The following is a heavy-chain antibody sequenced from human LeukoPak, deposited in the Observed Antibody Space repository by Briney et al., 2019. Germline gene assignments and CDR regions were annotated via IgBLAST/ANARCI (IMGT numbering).Heavy chain of an antibody. Sequence: GRSQRLSCPAYGFTFDDYAMHWVRQAPGKGLEWVSGISWNSGSIGYADSVKGRFTISRDNAKNSLYLQMNSLRAEDTALYYCAKALTCYYVSSGYRSPLDYWGQGTLVTVSS. CDR3: AKALTCYYVSSGYRSPLDY. CDR2: ISWNSGSI. D-gene: IGHD3-22*01. CDR1: GFTFDDYA. J-gene: IGHJ4*02. V-gene: IGHV3-9*01.